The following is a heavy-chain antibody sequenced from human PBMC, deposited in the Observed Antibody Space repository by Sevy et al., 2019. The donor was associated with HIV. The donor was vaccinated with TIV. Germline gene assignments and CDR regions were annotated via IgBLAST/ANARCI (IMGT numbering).Heavy chain of an antibody. CDR2: IKQDGSEK. CDR1: GFTFSSYW. J-gene: IGHJ3*02. Sequence: GGSLRLSCAASGFTFSSYWMSWVRQAPGKGLEWVANIKQDGSEKYYVDSVKGRFTISRDNAKNSLYLQMNSLRAGDTAVYYCARPQDYYGSGAFDIWGQGTMVTVSS. D-gene: IGHD3-10*01. CDR3: ARPQDYYGSGAFDI. V-gene: IGHV3-7*03.